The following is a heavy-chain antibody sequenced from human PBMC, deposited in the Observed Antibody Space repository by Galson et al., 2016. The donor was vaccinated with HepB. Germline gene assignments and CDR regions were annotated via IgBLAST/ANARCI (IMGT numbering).Heavy chain of an antibody. Sequence: SLRLSCADSGFTFDDYVMHWVRQVPGKGLEWVSGWKSSEINYADSVKGRFTISRDNSKNTIYLQMGNLRADDTAVYYCAKGITIFGVVTYGIDVWGKGTPVTVSS. CDR1: GFTFDDYV. CDR3: AKGITIFGVVTYGIDV. D-gene: IGHD3-3*01. J-gene: IGHJ6*04. CDR2: WKSSEI. V-gene: IGHV3-9*01.